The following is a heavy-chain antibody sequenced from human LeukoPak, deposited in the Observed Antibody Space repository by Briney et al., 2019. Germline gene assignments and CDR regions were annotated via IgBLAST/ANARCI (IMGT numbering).Heavy chain of an antibody. CDR2: IYTSGST. CDR1: GGSISSYY. D-gene: IGHD2-2*01. Sequence: SETLSLTCTVSGGSISSYYWSWIRQPAGKGLEWIGRIYTSGSTNYNPSLKSRVTMSVDTSKNQFSLKLSSVTAADTAVYYCARELGDIVVVPAATPPYYYYYYMDVWGKGTTVTVSS. J-gene: IGHJ6*03. V-gene: IGHV4-4*07. CDR3: ARELGDIVVVPAATPPYYYYYYMDV.